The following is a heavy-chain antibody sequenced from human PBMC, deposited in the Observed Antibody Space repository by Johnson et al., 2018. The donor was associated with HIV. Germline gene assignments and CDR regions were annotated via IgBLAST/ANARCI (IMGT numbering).Heavy chain of an antibody. Sequence: QVQLVESGGGVVQPGRSLRLSCAASRFTFSSYAMYWVRQAPGKGLEWVAVISYDGSKKYYADSVKGRFTISRDNSKNTRYLQMNSLRAEDTAVYYCARDGPRRDAYDIWGQGTMVTVSS. V-gene: IGHV3-30*04. CDR2: ISYDGSKK. CDR3: ARDGPRRDAYDI. CDR1: RFTFSSYA. J-gene: IGHJ3*02.